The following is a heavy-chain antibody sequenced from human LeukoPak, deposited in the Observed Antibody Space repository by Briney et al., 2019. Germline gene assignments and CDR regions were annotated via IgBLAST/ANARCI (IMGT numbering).Heavy chain of an antibody. CDR2: IIPIFGPA. Sequence: ASVKVSCKASGGTFSSYAISWVRQAPGQGLEWMGGIIPIFGPANYAQKFQGRVTITADESTSTAYMELSSLRSEDTAVYYCARRRGSGWYSGWFDPWGQGTLVTVSS. CDR1: GGTFSSYA. CDR3: ARRRGSGWYSGWFDP. D-gene: IGHD6-19*01. J-gene: IGHJ5*02. V-gene: IGHV1-69*13.